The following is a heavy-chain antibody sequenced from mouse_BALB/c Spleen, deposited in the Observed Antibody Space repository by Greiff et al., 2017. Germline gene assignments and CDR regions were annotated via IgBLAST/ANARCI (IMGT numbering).Heavy chain of an antibody. CDR2: IWAGGST. Sequence: QVQLKESGPGLVAPSQSLSITCTVSGFSLTSYGVHWVRQPPGKGLEWLGVIWAGGSTNYNSALMSRLSISKDNSKSQVFLKMNSLQTDDTAMYYCAREGNPHYYAAMDYWGQGTSVTVSS. CDR3: AREGNPHYYAAMDY. J-gene: IGHJ4*01. V-gene: IGHV2-9*02. D-gene: IGHD1-1*01. CDR1: GFSLTSYG.